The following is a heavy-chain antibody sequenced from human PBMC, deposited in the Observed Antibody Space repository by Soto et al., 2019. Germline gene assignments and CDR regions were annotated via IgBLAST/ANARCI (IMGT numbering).Heavy chain of an antibody. CDR1: GGSISSSNW. V-gene: IGHV4-4*02. CDR2: IYHSGST. D-gene: IGHD3-16*02. CDR3: ARDERAITFGGVIVGGWFDP. J-gene: IGHJ5*02. Sequence: QVQLQESGPGLVKPSGTLSLTCAVSGGSISSSNWWSWVRQPPGKGLEWIGEIYHSGSTNYNPSPRSRITTSVDKFKNQSSLKLSCVPAADTAVYYCARDERAITFGGVIVGGWFDPWGQGTLVTVSS.